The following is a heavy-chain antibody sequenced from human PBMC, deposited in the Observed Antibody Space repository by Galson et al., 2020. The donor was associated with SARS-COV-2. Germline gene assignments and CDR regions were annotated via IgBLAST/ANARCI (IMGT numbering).Heavy chain of an antibody. J-gene: IGHJ2*01. V-gene: IGHV4-38-2*02. CDR3: ARQGVNMIVLVTVPGWYFDL. Sequence: SEILSLTCTVSCYSVSTTNYWGWVRQPPGRALELIGSGYPSGTTYYNPSLKSRVTISVDTSKNQFSLRLDSVTAVDTALYYCARQGVNMIVLVTVPGWYFDLWGRGTLVTVSS. CDR1: CYSVSTTNY. D-gene: IGHD3-22*01. CDR2: GYPSGTT.